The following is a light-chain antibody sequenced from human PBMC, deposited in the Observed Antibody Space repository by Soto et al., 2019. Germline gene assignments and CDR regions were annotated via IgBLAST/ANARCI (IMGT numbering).Light chain of an antibody. CDR2: LGS. CDR3: MQALHAPPT. J-gene: IGKJ4*01. CDR1: QSLDSNGYNY. Sequence: DIVMTQSPLSLPVTPGEPASISCRSSQSLDSNGYNYLDWYLQTPGQSPQLLIYLGSNRASGVPVRFSGFGVGTHFTLKISRVEAEDVGVYYCMQALHAPPTFGGGTKVQIK. V-gene: IGKV2-28*01.